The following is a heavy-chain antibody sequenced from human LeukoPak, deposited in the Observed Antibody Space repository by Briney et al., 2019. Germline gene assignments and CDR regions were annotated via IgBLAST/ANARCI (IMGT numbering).Heavy chain of an antibody. CDR1: GFTFTSHA. CDR3: AKDRYSSGWYGYMDV. CDR2: IWYDGSRK. D-gene: IGHD6-19*01. Sequence: GGSLRLSCAASGFTFTSHAMHWVRQAPGKGLEWVAFIWYDGSRKFYGDSVKGRFTISRDNSKNTIFLQMNSLRAEDTAVYYCAKDRYSSGWYGYMDVWGKGTTVTVS. J-gene: IGHJ6*03. V-gene: IGHV3-30*02.